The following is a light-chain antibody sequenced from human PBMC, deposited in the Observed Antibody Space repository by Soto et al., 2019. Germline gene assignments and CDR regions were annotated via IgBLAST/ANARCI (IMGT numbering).Light chain of an antibody. J-gene: IGKJ5*01. Sequence: DIVLTQSPATLSLSPGPRATLSCRSSQSVSSYLACYQQKPGQAPRPIIYDAYNRATGIPDRFSGSGSGTDFTLTISRLEPEDFAVCYCQKRSNWPQITLGPGKRLEIK. CDR2: DAY. CDR1: QSVSSY. V-gene: IGKV3-11*01. CDR3: QKRSNWPQIT.